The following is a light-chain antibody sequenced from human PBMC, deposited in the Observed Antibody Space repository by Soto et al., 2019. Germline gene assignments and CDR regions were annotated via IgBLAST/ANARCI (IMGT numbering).Light chain of an antibody. CDR3: SSYAGSNNLV. Sequence: QSPLTQPPSASGSPGQSVTISCTRTSSDIGGYNYVSWYQQHPGKAPKLMIYEVSKRPSGVPDRFSGSKSGNTASLTVSGLQAEDEADYYCSSYAGSNNLVFGGGTKLTVL. CDR1: SSDIGGYNY. V-gene: IGLV2-8*01. J-gene: IGLJ2*01. CDR2: EVS.